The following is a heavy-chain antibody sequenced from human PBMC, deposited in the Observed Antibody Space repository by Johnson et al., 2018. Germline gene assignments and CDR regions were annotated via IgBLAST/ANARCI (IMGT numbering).Heavy chain of an antibody. CDR2: ISYDGGNK. CDR3: ARDFYDSSGYPRYLQH. CDR1: GFTFSSYG. D-gene: IGHD3-22*01. V-gene: IGHV3-30*03. Sequence: QERLREGGGGVVQHGKSLRLFCAVSGFTFSSYGMHWVRQAPGKGLEWVAVISYDGGNKYYADSVKGRFSISRDISMDTLYLQMNSLIPEDTAVYFCARDFYDSSGYPRYLQHWGQGTLVTVSS. J-gene: IGHJ1*01.